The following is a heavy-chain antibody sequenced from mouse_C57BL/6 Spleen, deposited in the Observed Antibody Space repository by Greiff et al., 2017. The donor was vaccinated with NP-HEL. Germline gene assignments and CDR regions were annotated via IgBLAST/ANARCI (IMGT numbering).Heavy chain of an antibody. CDR3: ARIHYYGSTYYAMDY. J-gene: IGHJ4*01. CDR1: GYAFSSSW. V-gene: IGHV1-82*01. D-gene: IGHD1-1*01. Sequence: VQLQQSGPELVKPGASVKISCKASGYAFSSSWMNWVKQRPGKGLEWIGRIYPGDGDTNYNGKFKGKATLTADKSSSTAYMQLSSLTSEDSAVYFCARIHYYGSTYYAMDYWGQGTSVTVSS. CDR2: IYPGDGDT.